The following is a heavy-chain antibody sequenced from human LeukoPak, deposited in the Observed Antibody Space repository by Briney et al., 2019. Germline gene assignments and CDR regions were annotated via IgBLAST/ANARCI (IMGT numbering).Heavy chain of an antibody. J-gene: IGHJ4*02. D-gene: IGHD2-2*01. V-gene: IGHV5-51*01. CDR2: IYPRDSRT. Sequence: GESLKISCKGSGYSFSSYWIAWVRRMPGKALEWMGVIYPRDSRTTYSPSFQDQVTISADKSISTAYLQWTSLKASDTAMYYCARHLSDITSSPNYWGPGTLVTVSS. CDR3: ARHLSDITSSPNY. CDR1: GYSFSSYW.